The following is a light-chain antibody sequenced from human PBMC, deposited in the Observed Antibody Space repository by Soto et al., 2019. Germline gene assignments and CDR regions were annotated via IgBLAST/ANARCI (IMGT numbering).Light chain of an antibody. CDR3: QQVKTYPRT. CDR2: AAS. Sequence: DIQLTQSPSFLSASVGDRVTITCRTSQDINSYLAWYQQKPGEAPKLLIYAASTLQSGVPSRFSGSGSGTEFTLTISSLQPEDFATFYCQQVKTYPRTFGQGTKVEIK. CDR1: QDINSY. J-gene: IGKJ2*01. V-gene: IGKV1-9*01.